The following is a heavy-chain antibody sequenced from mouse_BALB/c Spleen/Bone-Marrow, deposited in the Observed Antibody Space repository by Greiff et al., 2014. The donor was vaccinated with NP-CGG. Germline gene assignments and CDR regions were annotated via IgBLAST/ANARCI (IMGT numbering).Heavy chain of an antibody. V-gene: IGHV1-4*01. Sequence: VKVVESGAELARPGASVKMSCKASGYTFTSYTMHWVKQRPGQGLEWIGYINPSSGYTNYNQKFKDKATLTADKSSSTAYMQLSSLTSEDSAVYYCARAAYYRYDGGAWFAYWGQGTLVTVSA. CDR1: GYTFTSYT. CDR2: INPSSGYT. D-gene: IGHD2-14*01. J-gene: IGHJ3*01. CDR3: ARAAYYRYDGGAWFAY.